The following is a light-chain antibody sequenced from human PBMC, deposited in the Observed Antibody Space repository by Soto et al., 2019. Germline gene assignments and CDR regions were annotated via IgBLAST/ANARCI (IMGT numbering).Light chain of an antibody. CDR2: WAS. J-gene: IGKJ2*01. CDR3: QQYYSTPPT. CDR1: QIVLYSSNNKNY. Sequence: DIVMTQSPDSLAVSLGERATINCKSSQIVLYSSNNKNYLAWYQQKPGQPPKLLIYWASTREYGVPDRFSGSVFGTDFTLTISSLQAEDVAVFYCQQYYSTPPTFGQGIKLEIK. V-gene: IGKV4-1*01.